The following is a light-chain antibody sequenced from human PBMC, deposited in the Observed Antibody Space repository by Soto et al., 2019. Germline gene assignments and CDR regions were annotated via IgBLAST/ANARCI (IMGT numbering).Light chain of an antibody. CDR1: QDIRKY. CDR3: QQYDHPPYT. CDR2: DAS. J-gene: IGKJ2*01. Sequence: DIQLTQSPSSLSATVGDRVTITCQDSQDIRKYLNWYQQKPGKAPKLLIYDASNRETGVPSRFSGSGSGTDFSLSIDSLQPEDIATYYCQQYDHPPYTFGQGTTLEIK. V-gene: IGKV1-33*01.